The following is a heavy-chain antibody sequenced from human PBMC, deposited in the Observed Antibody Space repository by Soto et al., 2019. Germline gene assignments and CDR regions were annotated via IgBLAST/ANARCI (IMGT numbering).Heavy chain of an antibody. CDR2: FDPEDGET. V-gene: IGHV1-24*01. Sequence: ASVKVSCKVSGYTPTELSMHWVRQAPGKGLEWMGGFDPEDGETIYAQKFQGRVTMTEDTSTDTAYMELSSLRSEDTAVYYCSSHRRYSYGPNRPYFFDYWGQGTLVTVSS. D-gene: IGHD5-18*01. J-gene: IGHJ4*02. CDR3: SSHRRYSYGPNRPYFFDY. CDR1: GYTPTELS.